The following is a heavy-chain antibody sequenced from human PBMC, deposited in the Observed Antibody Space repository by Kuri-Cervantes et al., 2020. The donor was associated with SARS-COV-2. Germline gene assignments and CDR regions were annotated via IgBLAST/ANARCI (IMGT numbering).Heavy chain of an antibody. D-gene: IGHD2-2*01. CDR2: IKSKTDGGTT. CDR1: GFTFSNAW. CDR3: ARSRYCSSTSCPGGDY. V-gene: IGHV3-15*05. Sequence: GGSLRLSCAASGFTFSNAWMSWVRQAPGKGLEWVGRIKSKTDGGTTDYAAPVKGRFTISRDNAKNSLYLQMNSLRAEDTALYYCARSRYCSSTSCPGGDYWGQGTLVTVSS. J-gene: IGHJ4*02.